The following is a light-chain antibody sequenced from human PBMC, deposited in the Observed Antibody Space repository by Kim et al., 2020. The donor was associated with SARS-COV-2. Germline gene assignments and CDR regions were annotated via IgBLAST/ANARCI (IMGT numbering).Light chain of an antibody. Sequence: QSALTQPASVSGSPGQSITFSCTGTSDDVGAYNLVSWYQQYPGKAPKVIISDVSERPAGGSNRFSGSKSGNTASLTISGLRAEDEADYCGSLTRENTYMFGTGTKVTVL. CDR3: SLTRENTYM. CDR1: SDDVGAYNL. V-gene: IGLV2-14*03. CDR2: DVS. J-gene: IGLJ1*01.